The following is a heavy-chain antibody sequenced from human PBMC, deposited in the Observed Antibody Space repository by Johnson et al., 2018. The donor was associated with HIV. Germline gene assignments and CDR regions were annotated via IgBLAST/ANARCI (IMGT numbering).Heavy chain of an antibody. D-gene: IGHD6-19*01. V-gene: IGHV3-74*03. CDR1: GFIFRNYW. J-gene: IGHJ3*01. Sequence: VQLVESGGGLVQPGGSLRLSCEASGFIFRNYWMNWVRQSPGKGLVWVARIYSDGTDQAYANSVRGRFPISRDHTKRTMYQQMNRMRAEDTAVYYRARKQWLEIPSDAFDVWGLGTMVTVSS. CDR3: ARKQWLEIPSDAFDV. CDR2: IYSDGTDQ.